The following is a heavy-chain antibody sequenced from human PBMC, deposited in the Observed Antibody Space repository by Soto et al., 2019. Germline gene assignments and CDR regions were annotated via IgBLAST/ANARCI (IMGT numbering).Heavy chain of an antibody. CDR1: GFSLTTSGVG. CDR3: AHRVLRTFFGLVTTTAIYFDF. V-gene: IGHV2-5*02. D-gene: IGHD3-3*01. CDR2: IYWDDDK. J-gene: IGHJ4*02. Sequence: QITLNESGPTQVKPRQTLTLTCTFSGFSLTTSGVGVGWIRQSPGKAPEWLALIYWDDDKRYSPSLKSRLTITKNTSKNNVILTMADLDPADTATYCCAHRVLRTFFGLVTTTAIYFDFWGQGSPVAVSS.